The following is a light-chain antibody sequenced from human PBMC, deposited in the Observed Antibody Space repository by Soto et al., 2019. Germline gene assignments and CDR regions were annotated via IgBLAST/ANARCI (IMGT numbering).Light chain of an antibody. CDR1: QDISSY. CDR2: DAS. V-gene: IGKV1-33*01. CDR3: QHYDNFPRAIT. Sequence: DIQITQSPSSLSSSVGDRFTTSSLPSQDISSYLNWYQQKPGKAPKLLIYDASNLETGVPSRFSGSGSGTDFTFTISSLQPEDIATYYCQHYDNFPRAITFGQGTRLEIK. J-gene: IGKJ5*01.